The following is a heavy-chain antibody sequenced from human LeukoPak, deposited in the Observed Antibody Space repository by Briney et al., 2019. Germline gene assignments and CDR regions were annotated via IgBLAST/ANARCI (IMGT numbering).Heavy chain of an antibody. CDR2: IYYSGST. Sequence: SETLSLTCTVSGGSISSGSYYWGGIRQPPGKGLEWIGSIYYSGSTYYADSVKGRFTISRDNSKNTLYLQMNSLRAEDTAVYYCAKVLGTYSSLGVSGYFDYWGQGTLVTVSS. V-gene: IGHV4-39*07. CDR3: AKVLGTYSSLGVSGYFDY. J-gene: IGHJ4*02. D-gene: IGHD6-6*01. CDR1: GGSISSGSYY.